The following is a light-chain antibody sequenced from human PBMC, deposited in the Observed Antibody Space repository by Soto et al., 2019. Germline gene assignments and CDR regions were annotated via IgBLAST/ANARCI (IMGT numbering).Light chain of an antibody. CDR2: GES. Sequence: DIPLTQSPSSVSASVGDRVTITCRANQHIDRWLAWFQQKPGKAPQLLIYGESILESWVPSRFNGSRSGTDFTLTISGLQPEDFATYYYHQAHTFPYTFGPGTKVDMK. CDR1: QHIDRW. V-gene: IGKV1-12*01. CDR3: HQAHTFPYT. J-gene: IGKJ3*01.